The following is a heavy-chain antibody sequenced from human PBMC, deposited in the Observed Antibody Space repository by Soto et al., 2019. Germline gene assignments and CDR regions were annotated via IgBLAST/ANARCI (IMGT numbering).Heavy chain of an antibody. CDR3: VRDFGWYFRSGYMDV. D-gene: IGHD3-3*01. V-gene: IGHV3-21*02. CDR2: INEDSSYI. CDR1: GFDFSSYS. J-gene: IGHJ6*03. Sequence: EVQLVESGGGLVKPGGSLRLSCAASGFDFSSYSMNWVRQAPGKGLEWVSSINEDSSYIYYAHSLRGRFNISRDNAKESLYLQRNSLRAEETAVYYCVRDFGWYFRSGYMDVWGDGATVTVSS.